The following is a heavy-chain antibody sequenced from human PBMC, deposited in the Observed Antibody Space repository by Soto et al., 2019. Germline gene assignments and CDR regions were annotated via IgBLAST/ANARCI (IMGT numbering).Heavy chain of an antibody. D-gene: IGHD4-4*01. Sequence: PGGSLRLSCAASGFSFSSYAMSWVRQAPGKGLEWVSTISGNGGSTYYADSVKGRFTISRDNSKNTLYLQMNSLRAEDTAIYYCAKMQTDYSNYVGGGLGTLVTVSS. J-gene: IGHJ4*02. V-gene: IGHV3-23*01. CDR2: ISGNGGST. CDR3: AKMQTDYSNYVG. CDR1: GFSFSSYA.